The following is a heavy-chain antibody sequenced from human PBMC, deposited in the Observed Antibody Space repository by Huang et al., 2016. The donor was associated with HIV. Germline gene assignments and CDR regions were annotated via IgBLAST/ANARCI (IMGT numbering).Heavy chain of an antibody. Sequence: QLQLQESGPGLVKPSETLSLTCNVSGASISSTNHFWGWVRQPPGKGLEWLGSIFYIGDTFYNPSLKSRLTMSVDTSTNQFSLKLTSVTAADTAIYYCSRHAGVNDFTDYWGQGAQVAVSS. CDR1: GASISSTNHF. CDR2: IFYIGDT. D-gene: IGHD3-10*01. V-gene: IGHV4-39*01. CDR3: SRHAGVNDFTDY. J-gene: IGHJ4*02.